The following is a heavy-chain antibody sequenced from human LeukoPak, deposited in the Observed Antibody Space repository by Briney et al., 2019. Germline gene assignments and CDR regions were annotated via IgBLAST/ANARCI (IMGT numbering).Heavy chain of an antibody. CDR3: AGFPTTVTTGSPY. D-gene: IGHD4-17*01. V-gene: IGHV1-2*02. CDR1: GGTFSSYA. CDR2: INPNSGGT. J-gene: IGHJ4*02. Sequence: ASVKVSCKASGGTFSSYAISWVRQAPGQGLEWMGWINPNSGGTNYAQKFQGRVTMTRDTSISTAYMELSRLRSDDTAVYYCAGFPTTVTTGSPYWGQGTLVTVSS.